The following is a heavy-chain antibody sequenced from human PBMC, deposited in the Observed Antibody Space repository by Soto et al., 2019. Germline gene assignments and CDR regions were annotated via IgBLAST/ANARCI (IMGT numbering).Heavy chain of an antibody. D-gene: IGHD1-1*01. Sequence: QVQLQESGPGLVKPSETLSLTCTVSGGSISNYYWSWIRQPPGKGLEWIGYFYYRGSTNYNPSLKSRVTISVDPSRTQFSLKLSSVTAADTAVYYCAREQLKIANFDYWGQGTLVTVSS. V-gene: IGHV4-59*01. J-gene: IGHJ4*02. CDR2: FYYRGST. CDR1: GGSISNYY. CDR3: AREQLKIANFDY.